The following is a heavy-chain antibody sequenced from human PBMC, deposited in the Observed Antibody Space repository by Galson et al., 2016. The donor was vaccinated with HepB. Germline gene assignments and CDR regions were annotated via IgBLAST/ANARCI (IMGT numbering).Heavy chain of an antibody. Sequence: SETLSLTCAVYGGSFSGYYWSWIRQPPGKGLEWIGEINHSGSTNYNPSLKSRVTISIETSKKHSSLNMSSVTAADTACYYCATGSNSFGSGSYIASEIWGQGTMVTVSS. J-gene: IGHJ3*02. CDR3: ATGSNSFGSGSYIASEI. CDR1: GGSFSGYY. D-gene: IGHD1-26*01. V-gene: IGHV4-34*01. CDR2: INHSGST.